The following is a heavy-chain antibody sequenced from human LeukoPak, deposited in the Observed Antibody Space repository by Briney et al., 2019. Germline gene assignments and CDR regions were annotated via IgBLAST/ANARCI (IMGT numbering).Heavy chain of an antibody. CDR3: ARDHAYAFDY. Sequence: PGGSLRLSCVASGFTFSYYSMNWVRQAPGKGLEWVSYINSISGEIWYADSVKGRFTISRDDAKNSLYLQMNSLRDEDTAVYYCARDHAYAFDYCGQGTLVTVSS. J-gene: IGHJ4*02. V-gene: IGHV3-48*02. CDR1: GFTFSYYS. CDR2: INSISGEI. D-gene: IGHD2-2*01.